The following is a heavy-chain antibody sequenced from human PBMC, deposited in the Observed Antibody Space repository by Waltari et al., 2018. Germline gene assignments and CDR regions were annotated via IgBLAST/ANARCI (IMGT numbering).Heavy chain of an antibody. CDR2: INHSGST. Sequence: QVQLQQWGAGLLKPSETLSLTCAVYGGSFSGYYWSWIRQPPGKGLEWIGEINHSGSTHYNPSLKRRVTISVDTSKNQFSVKLSSVTAADTAVYYCARGRRGKPYYYYMDVWGKGTTVTVSS. V-gene: IGHV4-34*01. CDR1: GGSFSGYY. CDR3: ARGRRGKPYYYYMDV. D-gene: IGHD3-10*01. J-gene: IGHJ6*03.